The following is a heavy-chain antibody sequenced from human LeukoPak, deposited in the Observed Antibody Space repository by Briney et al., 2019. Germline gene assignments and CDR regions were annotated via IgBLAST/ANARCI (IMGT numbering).Heavy chain of an antibody. J-gene: IGHJ4*02. V-gene: IGHV3-23*01. D-gene: IGHD2-2*01. CDR1: GFTFSSYA. Sequence: GGSLRLSCAASGFTFSSYAMSWVRQAPGKGLEWVSAISGSGSSTYYADSVKGRFTISRDNSKNTLYLQMNSLRAEDTAVYYCAKDNCSSTSCYHDYWGQGTLVTVSS. CDR2: ISGSGSST. CDR3: AKDNCSSTSCYHDY.